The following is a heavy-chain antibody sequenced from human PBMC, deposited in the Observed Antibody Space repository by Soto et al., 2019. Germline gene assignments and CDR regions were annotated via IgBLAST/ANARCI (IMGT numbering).Heavy chain of an antibody. CDR1: GVSFRDHG. D-gene: IGHD1-26*01. CDR3: ARPPDNSGTAVDC. J-gene: IGHJ4*02. CDR2: ISEDGSYK. V-gene: IGHV3-30*03. Sequence: RLCNAAFGVSFRDHGMHRILQATGKWLAWLCIISEDGSYKFHVACVTGRFTISRDNSKNTLYLQMNSLRPDDTAVYECARPPDNSGTAVDCRGQGTLVTVSS.